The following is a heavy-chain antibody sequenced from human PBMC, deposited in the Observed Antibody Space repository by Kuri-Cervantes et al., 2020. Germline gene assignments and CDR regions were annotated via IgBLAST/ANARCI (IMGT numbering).Heavy chain of an antibody. CDR1: GFTFSDHY. Sequence: GGSLRLSCAASGFTFSDHYMDWVRQAPGKGLEWVGRTRNKANSYTTEYAASVKGRFTISRDDSKNSLYLQMNSLRAEDTAVYYCAREVGATTFGYYYYGMDVWGQGTTVTVSS. J-gene: IGHJ6*02. CDR2: TRNKANSYTT. D-gene: IGHD1-26*01. V-gene: IGHV3-72*01. CDR3: AREVGATTFGYYYYGMDV.